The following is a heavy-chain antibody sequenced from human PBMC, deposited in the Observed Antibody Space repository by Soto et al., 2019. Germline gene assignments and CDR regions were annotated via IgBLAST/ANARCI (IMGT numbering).Heavy chain of an antibody. Sequence: PGESLKISFKVSGYNFANYWVACVRQMPGKGLYWMGIVYPDDSDTIYSPSFQCHVNISADKSVNTAYLQWSSLRASDTAMYFCGRDMIRGISFDYWDKGTLVTVSS. CDR1: GYNFANYW. D-gene: IGHD3-10*01. CDR2: VYPDDSDT. CDR3: GRDMIRGISFDY. V-gene: IGHV5-51*01. J-gene: IGHJ4*02.